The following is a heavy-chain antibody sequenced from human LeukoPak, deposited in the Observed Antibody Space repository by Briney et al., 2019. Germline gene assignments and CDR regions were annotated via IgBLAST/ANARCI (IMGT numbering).Heavy chain of an antibody. D-gene: IGHD2-15*01. CDR2: IYSGGST. CDR1: GFTVSSNY. J-gene: IGHJ6*02. V-gene: IGHV3-53*01. Sequence: GGSLRLSCAASGFTVSSNYMSWVRQAPGKGLEWVSVIYSGGSTYYADSVKGRFTISRDNSKNTLYLQMNSPRAEDTAVYYCARDPSLPYCSGGSCYSHYYYYGMDVWGQGTTVTVSS. CDR3: ARDPSLPYCSGGSCYSHYYYYGMDV.